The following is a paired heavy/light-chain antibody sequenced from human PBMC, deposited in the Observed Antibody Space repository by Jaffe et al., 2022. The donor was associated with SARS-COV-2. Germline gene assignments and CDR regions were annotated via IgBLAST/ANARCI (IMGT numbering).Heavy chain of an antibody. V-gene: IGHV7-4-1*02. CDR3: ARQSFHSFAGDMDV. J-gene: IGHJ6*03. CDR1: GYTFTTYP. CDR2: INTHSGNP. Sequence: QVQLVQSGSELKKPGASVIISCRASGYTFTTYPINWVRQAPGQGLQWLGWINTHSGNPTYARDFTGQFVFSLDTSVTTAYLRISSLKAADTATYYCARQSFHSFAGDMDVWGRGTTVTVSS. D-gene: IGHD3-16*02.
Light chain of an antibody. V-gene: IGLV3-19*01. CDR2: DKN. J-gene: IGLJ1*01. Sequence: SSELTQDPAVSVALGQTVRITCQGDSLGTYSASWYQQKPGQAPVLVMYDKNKRPSGTPDRFSGSTSGNTASLSITGAQAEDEADFYCSSRDRNGEVVFGTGTSVSVL. CDR1: SLGTYS. CDR3: SSRDRNGEVV.